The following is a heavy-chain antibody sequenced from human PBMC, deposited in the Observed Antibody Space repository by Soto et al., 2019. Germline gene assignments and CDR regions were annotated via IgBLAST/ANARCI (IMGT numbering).Heavy chain of an antibody. CDR3: ARVSGPVDYYYYMDV. J-gene: IGHJ6*03. D-gene: IGHD2-2*01. CDR1: GFTFSDHY. CDR2: TRNKANSYTT. V-gene: IGHV3-72*01. Sequence: EVQLVESGGGLVQPGGSLRLSCAASGFTFSDHYMDWVRQAPGKGLEWVGRTRNKANSYTTEYAASVKGRFTISRDDSQNSRYLQMNSLKTEDTAVYYCARVSGPVDYYYYMDVWGKGTTVTVSS.